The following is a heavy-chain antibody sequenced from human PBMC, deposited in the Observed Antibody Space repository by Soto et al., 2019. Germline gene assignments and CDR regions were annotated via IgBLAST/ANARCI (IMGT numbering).Heavy chain of an antibody. CDR1: GGSISSYY. CDR2: IYYSGST. V-gene: IGHV4-59*01. CDR3: ARGRPWLDY. J-gene: IGHJ4*02. D-gene: IGHD5-12*01. Sequence: SETLSLTCTVSGGSISSYYWSWIRQPPGKGLEWIGYIYYSGSTNYNPSLKSRVTISVDTSKNQFSLKLSSVTAADTAVYYCARGRPWLDYWGQGNLVTVSS.